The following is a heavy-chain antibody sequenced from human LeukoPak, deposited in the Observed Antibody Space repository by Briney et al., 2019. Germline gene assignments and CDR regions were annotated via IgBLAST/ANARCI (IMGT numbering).Heavy chain of an antibody. V-gene: IGHV4-34*01. D-gene: IGHD2-2*01. J-gene: IGHJ4*02. CDR2: INHSGST. CDR1: GGSFSGYY. CDR3: ARVGEAVVVPAATRQVRYFDY. Sequence: SETLSLTCAVYGGSFSGYYWSWIRQPPGKGLEWIGEINHSGSTNYNPSLKNRVTISVDTSKNKFSLKLSSVTAADTAVYYCARVGEAVVVPAATRQVRYFDYWGQGTLVTVSS.